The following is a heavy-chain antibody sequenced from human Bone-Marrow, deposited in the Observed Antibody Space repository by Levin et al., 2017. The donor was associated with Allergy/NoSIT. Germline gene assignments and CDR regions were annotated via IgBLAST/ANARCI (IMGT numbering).Heavy chain of an antibody. Sequence: GESLKISCAASGFTFTNYAVGWVRQAPGKGLEFVSSINNNGGRTYYADSLKGRFTISRDNYRNTVNLHMNSLRAEDTAVYFCVKAPHNYDNSCYYGMDVWGQGTTVTVSS. CDR2: INNNGGRT. D-gene: IGHD3-22*01. J-gene: IGHJ6*02. CDR1: GFTFTNYA. V-gene: IGHV3-23*01. CDR3: VKAPHNYDNSCYYGMDV.